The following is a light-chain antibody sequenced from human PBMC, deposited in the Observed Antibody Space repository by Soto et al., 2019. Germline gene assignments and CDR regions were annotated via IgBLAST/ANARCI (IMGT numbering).Light chain of an antibody. J-gene: IGLJ1*01. CDR3: SSYTSDTTLYV. CDR1: ISDVGAFDY. CDR2: DVN. Sequence: QSALTQPASVSGSPGQSITISCTGTISDVGAFDYVSWYQQHPGKAPKLMIYDVNNRPSGVSDRFSGSKSSNTASLTISGLQAEDEADYYCSSYTSDTTLYVFGTGTKVTVL. V-gene: IGLV2-14*03.